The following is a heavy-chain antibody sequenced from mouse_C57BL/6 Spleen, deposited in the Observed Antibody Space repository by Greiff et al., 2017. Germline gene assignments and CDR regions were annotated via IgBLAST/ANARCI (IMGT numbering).Heavy chain of an antibody. Sequence: DVQLVESGGGLVKPGGSLKLSCAASGFTFSDYGMHWVRQAPEKGLEWVAYISSGSSTIYYADTVKGRFTISRDNAKNTLFLQMTSLRSEDTAMYYCARGITTVVEGYFDYWGQGTTLTVSS. CDR2: ISSGSSTI. CDR3: ARGITTVVEGYFDY. D-gene: IGHD1-1*01. J-gene: IGHJ2*01. CDR1: GFTFSDYG. V-gene: IGHV5-17*01.